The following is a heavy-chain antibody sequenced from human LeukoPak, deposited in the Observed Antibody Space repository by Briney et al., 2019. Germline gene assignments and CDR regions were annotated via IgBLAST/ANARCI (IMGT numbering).Heavy chain of an antibody. CDR2: IDPNSGGT. Sequence: ASVKVSCKASGYIFTDYYMHWVRHATGQGLEWMGWIDPNSGGTNSEQKFQGRVTMTRDTSISTAYMEVRRLRSDDTTLYYCARDRYCSAASCYGNLFDYWGQGTLVTVSS. D-gene: IGHD2-15*01. CDR3: ARDRYCSAASCYGNLFDY. V-gene: IGHV1-2*02. CDR1: GYIFTDYY. J-gene: IGHJ4*02.